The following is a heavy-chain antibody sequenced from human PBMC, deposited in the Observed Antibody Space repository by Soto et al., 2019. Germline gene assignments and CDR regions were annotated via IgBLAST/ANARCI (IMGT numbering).Heavy chain of an antibody. CDR2: INADNGNT. J-gene: IGHJ4*02. CDR1: GYTFTSYA. D-gene: IGHD3-10*01. Sequence: ASVKVSCKASGYTFTSYAMHWVRQAPGQRLEWMGWINADNGNTKYSQKLQGRVTITRDTSASTAYMELSSLRSEDTAVYYCARERGSRITMVRGVSLDYWGQGTLVTVSS. V-gene: IGHV1-3*01. CDR3: ARERGSRITMVRGVSLDY.